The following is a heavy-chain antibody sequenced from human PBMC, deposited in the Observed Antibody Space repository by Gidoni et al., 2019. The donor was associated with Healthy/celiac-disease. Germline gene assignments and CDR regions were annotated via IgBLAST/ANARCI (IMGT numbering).Heavy chain of an antibody. Sequence: QAQLVQSGAAVKKPGASVKVSCKASGGTVSSYAISWVRQAPGQGLEWMGGFIPIFGTANYAKKYQGSVTITADESTGTAYMELSSLRSEDTAVYYCAGEGDYGDYSNRGYYYYGMDVWGQGTTVTVSS. J-gene: IGHJ6*02. D-gene: IGHD4-17*01. CDR2: FIPIFGTA. CDR3: AGEGDYGDYSNRGYYYYGMDV. CDR1: GGTVSSYA. V-gene: IGHV1-69*01.